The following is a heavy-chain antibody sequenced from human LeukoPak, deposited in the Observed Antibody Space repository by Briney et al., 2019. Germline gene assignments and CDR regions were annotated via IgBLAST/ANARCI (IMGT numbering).Heavy chain of an antibody. V-gene: IGHV1-69*05. CDR2: IIPIFGTA. CDR3: AREKNDYEQYYYYMDV. D-gene: IGHD3-16*01. CDR1: GGTFSSYA. J-gene: IGHJ6*03. Sequence: GASVKVSCKASGGTFSSYAISWVRQAPGQGLEWMGRIIPIFGTANYAQKFQGRVTITTDESTSTAYMELSSLRSEDTAVYYCAREKNDYEQYYYYMDVWGKGTTVTVSS.